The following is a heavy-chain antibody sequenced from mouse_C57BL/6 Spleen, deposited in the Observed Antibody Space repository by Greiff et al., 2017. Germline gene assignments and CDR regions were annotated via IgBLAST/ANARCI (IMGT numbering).Heavy chain of an antibody. D-gene: IGHD2-5*01. CDR2: IRSKSNNYAT. CDR1: GFSFNTYA. CDR3: VRGPSKSYAMDY. J-gene: IGHJ4*01. Sequence: EVKLMESGGGLVQPKGSLKLSCAASGFSFNTYAMNWVRQAPGKGLEWVARIRSKSNNYATSYADSVKDRFTISRDDSESMLYLQMNNLKTEDTAMYYCVRGPSKSYAMDYWGQGTSVTVSS. V-gene: IGHV10-1*01.